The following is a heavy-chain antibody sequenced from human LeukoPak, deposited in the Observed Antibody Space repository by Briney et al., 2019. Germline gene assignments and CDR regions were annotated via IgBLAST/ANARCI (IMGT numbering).Heavy chain of an antibody. J-gene: IGHJ4*02. Sequence: SQTLSLTCAISGDSVSSNSAALNWIRESPSRGLEWLGRTYYRSKWYSDYAVSVKSRITINPDTSKNQFSLQLNSVTPEDTAVYYCARGRAVAGVDYWGQGTLVTVSS. CDR1: GDSVSSNSAA. D-gene: IGHD6-19*01. V-gene: IGHV6-1*01. CDR3: ARGRAVAGVDY. CDR2: TYYRSKWYS.